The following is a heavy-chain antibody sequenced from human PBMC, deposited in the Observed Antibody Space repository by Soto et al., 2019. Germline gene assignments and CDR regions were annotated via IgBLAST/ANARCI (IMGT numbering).Heavy chain of an antibody. CDR3: ASPALGRVDY. D-gene: IGHD5-18*01. CDR1: GGSFSGYY. Sequence: QVQLQQWGAGLLKPSETLSLTCAVYGGSFSGYYWSWIRQPPGKGLEWIGEINHSGSTNYNPSLKSRVTISVDTSKNQFSLKLSSVTAADTAVYYCASPALGRVDYWGQGTLVTVSS. V-gene: IGHV4-34*01. J-gene: IGHJ4*02. CDR2: INHSGST.